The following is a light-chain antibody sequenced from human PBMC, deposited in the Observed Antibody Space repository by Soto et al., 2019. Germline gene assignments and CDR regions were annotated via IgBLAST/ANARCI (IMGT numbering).Light chain of an antibody. V-gene: IGKV1-5*03. CDR1: QTISSW. CDR2: KAS. J-gene: IGKJ1*01. Sequence: IQMTQSPSTLSGSVGDRVTITCRASQTISSWLAWYQQNPGNAPKLLIYKASTLKSGVPSRFSGSGSGTEFTLTISSLQPDDFATYYCQHYNSYSEAFGQGTKVDIK. CDR3: QHYNSYSEA.